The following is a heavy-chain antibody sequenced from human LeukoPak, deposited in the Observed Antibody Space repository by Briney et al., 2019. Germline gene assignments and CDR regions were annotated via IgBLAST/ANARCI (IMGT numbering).Heavy chain of an antibody. CDR2: ISSSSSTI. J-gene: IGHJ4*02. D-gene: IGHD1-26*01. CDR3: ARDTLGSGSYAPKDY. CDR1: GFTFSSYS. V-gene: IGHV3-48*04. Sequence: GGSLRLSCAASGFTFSSYSMNWVRQAPGKGLEWVSYISSSSSTIYYADSVKGRFTISRDNAKNSLYLQMNSLRAEDTAVYYCARDTLGSGSYAPKDYWGQGDLVTVSS.